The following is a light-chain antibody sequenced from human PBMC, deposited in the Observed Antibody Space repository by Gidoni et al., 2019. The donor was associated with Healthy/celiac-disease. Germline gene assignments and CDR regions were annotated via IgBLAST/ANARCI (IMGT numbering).Light chain of an antibody. Sequence: ELVLTHSPGPLSLSPGERATLSCRASHSITSSYLAWYLQKPGQAPRLLIYGASSRATGIPDRFSGSGSGTDFTLTISRLEPEDFAVYYCQQYGSSPDTFXGXTKVEIK. J-gene: IGKJ4*01. CDR3: QQYGSSPDT. V-gene: IGKV3-20*01. CDR2: GAS. CDR1: HSITSSY.